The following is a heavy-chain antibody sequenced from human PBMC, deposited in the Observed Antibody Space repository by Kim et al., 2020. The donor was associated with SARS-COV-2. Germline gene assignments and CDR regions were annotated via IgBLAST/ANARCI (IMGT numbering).Heavy chain of an antibody. V-gene: IGHV1-69*13. J-gene: IGHJ4*02. CDR2: IIPIFGTA. Sequence: SVKVSCKASGGTFSSYAISWVRQAPGQGLEWMGGIIPIFGTANYAQKFQGRVTITADESTSTAYMELSSLRSEDTAVYYCASSIVVVPAAMPPNFDYWGQGTLVTVSS. D-gene: IGHD2-2*01. CDR3: ASSIVVVPAAMPPNFDY. CDR1: GGTFSSYA.